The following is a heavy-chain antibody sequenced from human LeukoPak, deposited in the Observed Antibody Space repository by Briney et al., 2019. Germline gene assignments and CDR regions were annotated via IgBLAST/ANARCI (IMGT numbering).Heavy chain of an antibody. J-gene: IGHJ4*02. CDR3: ARDGSYSSGYYYYFDY. Sequence: GGSLRLSCAASRFTFSSYAMSWVRQAPGKGLEWVSAISGSGGGTYYADSVKGRFTISRDNSKNTLYLQMNSLRAEDTAVYYCARDGSYSSGYYYYFDYWGQGTLVTVSS. V-gene: IGHV3-23*01. CDR2: ISGSGGGT. CDR1: RFTFSSYA. D-gene: IGHD3-22*01.